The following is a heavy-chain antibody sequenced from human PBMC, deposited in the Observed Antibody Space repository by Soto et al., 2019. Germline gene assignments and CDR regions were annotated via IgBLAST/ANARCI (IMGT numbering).Heavy chain of an antibody. Sequence: AEPLSLSCAVSGYSISSGSYWAWIRQPPGRGLEWIGSLYYSGSTYYNPSLKSRVTISVDTSKNQFSLKLSSVTAADTAVYYCAKHWLYDFRRGINSFDLWGEGTLAPVS. CDR3: AKHWLYDFRRGINSFDL. D-gene: IGHD3-3*01. V-gene: IGHV4-38-2*01. J-gene: IGHJ5*02. CDR1: GYSISSGSY. CDR2: LYYSGST.